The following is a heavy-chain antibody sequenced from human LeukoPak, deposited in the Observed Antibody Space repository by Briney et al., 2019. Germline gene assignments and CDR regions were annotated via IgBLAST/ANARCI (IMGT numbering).Heavy chain of an antibody. CDR1: GFTFSSYS. Sequence: GGALRLSCAASGFTFSSYSMNWVRQAPGKGLAWVSSISRSSSYIYYANSAKGRFTISRDNAKNSLYLQMNSLRGEDTAVYYCARDLGRDGYKIVGAFAYWGQGTLVTVSS. V-gene: IGHV3-21*01. J-gene: IGHJ4*02. D-gene: IGHD5-24*01. CDR2: ISRSSSYI. CDR3: ARDLGRDGYKIVGAFAY.